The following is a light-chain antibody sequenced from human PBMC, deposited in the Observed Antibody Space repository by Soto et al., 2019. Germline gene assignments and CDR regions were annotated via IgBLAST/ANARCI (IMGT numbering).Light chain of an antibody. Sequence: IVLTQSPATLTLSPGDRATLSCRVSQSVSSYFAWYQQKPGQAPRLLIYDASNRATGIPARFSGSGSGTDFTLTINSLEPEDSAVYYCQQRSNWPSITFGQGTRLEIK. J-gene: IGKJ5*01. V-gene: IGKV3-11*01. CDR3: QQRSNWPSIT. CDR2: DAS. CDR1: QSVSSY.